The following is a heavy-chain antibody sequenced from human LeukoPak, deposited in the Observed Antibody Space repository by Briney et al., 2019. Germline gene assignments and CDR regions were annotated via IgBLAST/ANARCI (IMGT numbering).Heavy chain of an antibody. CDR3: ARVLYFRENSYAGPFDQ. D-gene: IGHD5-18*01. Sequence: PGGSLRLSCEASGFIFSNFWMSWVRQAPGKGLEWVANIREDGSEAYYVDFVKGRFTISRDNDKNSLHLQMNSLRVEDTAVYYCARVLYFRENSYAGPFDQWDQGTLVTVSS. CDR2: IREDGSEA. V-gene: IGHV3-7*01. CDR1: GFIFSNFW. J-gene: IGHJ4*02.